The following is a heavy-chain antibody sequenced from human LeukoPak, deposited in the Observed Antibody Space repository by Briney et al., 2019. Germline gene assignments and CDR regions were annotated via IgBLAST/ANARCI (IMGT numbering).Heavy chain of an antibody. V-gene: IGHV3-30*04. J-gene: IGHJ3*02. CDR1: GFTFSSYA. CDR3: ARDLGNGGRLDAFDI. Sequence: GGSLRLSCAASGFTFSSYAMHWVRQAPGKGLEWVAVISYDGSNKYYADSVKGRFTISRDDSKNTLYLQMNSLRAEDTAVYYCARDLGNGGRLDAFDIWGQGTMVTVSS. D-gene: IGHD2-8*01. CDR2: ISYDGSNK.